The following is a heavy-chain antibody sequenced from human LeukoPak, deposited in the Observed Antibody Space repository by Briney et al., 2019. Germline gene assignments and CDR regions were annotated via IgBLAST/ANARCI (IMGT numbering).Heavy chain of an antibody. D-gene: IGHD2-2*01. CDR2: TEPRGRT. CDR3: ARLLSRPPLSTVV. CDR1: GGPFRSYY. V-gene: IGHV4-4*09. J-gene: IGHJ6*03. Sequence: SDTLALICTVSGGPFRSYYRRWTRRPPGKGLEWIGDTEPRGRTNYIPCRKRRDSISADTPQSQFSLRLSAVTAADTAVYYCARLLSRPPLSTVVSGKRATVT.